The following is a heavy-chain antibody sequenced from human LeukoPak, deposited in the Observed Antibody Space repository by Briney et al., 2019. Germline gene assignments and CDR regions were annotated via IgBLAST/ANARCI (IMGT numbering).Heavy chain of an antibody. J-gene: IGHJ3*02. V-gene: IGHV5-51*01. D-gene: IGHD3-9*01. Sequence: GESLKISCKGSGYSFTSYWIGWVRQVPGKGLEWMGIIYPGDSDTRYSPSFQGQVTISADKSISTAYLQWSSLKASDTAMYYCVRQDLLTGTNAFDIWGQGTMVTVSS. CDR2: IYPGDSDT. CDR3: VRQDLLTGTNAFDI. CDR1: GYSFTSYW.